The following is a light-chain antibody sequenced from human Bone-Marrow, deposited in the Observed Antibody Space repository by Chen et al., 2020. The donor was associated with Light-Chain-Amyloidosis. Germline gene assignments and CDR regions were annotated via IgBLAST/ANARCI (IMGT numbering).Light chain of an antibody. J-gene: IGLJ3*02. CDR1: NIGSPS. CDR2: DDS. V-gene: IGLV3-21*02. CDR3: QVWDRSRDRPV. Sequence: SYVLTQPSSVSVAPGQTATIACGGNNIGSPSVHWYQQTPGQAPLLVVYDDSDRPSGIPARLSGSNSGNTATRTIIRVEAGDEADYYCQVWDRSRDRPVFGGGTKLTVL.